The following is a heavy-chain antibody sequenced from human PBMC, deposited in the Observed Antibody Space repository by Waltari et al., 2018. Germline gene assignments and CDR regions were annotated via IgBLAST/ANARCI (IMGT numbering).Heavy chain of an antibody. V-gene: IGHV4-39*01. CDR1: GGSISSSSYY. Sequence: QLQLQESGPGLVKPSETLSLTCTVSGGSISSSSYYWGWIRQPPGKGLVWIGSIYYSGITYYNPALKSLVTISVDTSKNQFSLKLSSVTAADTAVYYCARHPAMTIMLWYFDLWGRGTLVTVSS. CDR3: ARHPAMTIMLWYFDL. D-gene: IGHD2-8*01. CDR2: IYYSGIT. J-gene: IGHJ2*01.